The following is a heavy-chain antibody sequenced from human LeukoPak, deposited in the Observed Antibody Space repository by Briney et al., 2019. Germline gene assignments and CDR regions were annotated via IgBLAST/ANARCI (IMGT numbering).Heavy chain of an antibody. V-gene: IGHV1-2*02. Sequence: ASVKVSCKASGCTFTGYYMHWARQAPGQGLEWMGWINPNSGGTNYAQKFEGRVTMTRDTSITTAYMELSRLRSDDTAVYYCASGNSGSYPIFHYWGQGTLVTVSS. J-gene: IGHJ4*02. CDR3: ASGNSGSYPIFHY. CDR1: GCTFTGYY. D-gene: IGHD1-26*01. CDR2: INPNSGGT.